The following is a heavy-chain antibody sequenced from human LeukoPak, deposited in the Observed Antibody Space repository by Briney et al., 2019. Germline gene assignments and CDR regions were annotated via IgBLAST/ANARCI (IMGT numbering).Heavy chain of an antibody. V-gene: IGHV1-8*01. J-gene: IGHJ6*02. CDR3: ARQDYGDSGGVYYYYDMDV. CDR2: MNGNSGNT. CDR1: GYTFTSYE. Sequence: ASVKVPCKASGYTFTSYEINWVRQATGQGLEWMGWMNGNSGNTDYAQKFQGRITMTWNTSISTAYMELSSLRSEDTAVYYCARQDYGDSGGVYYYYDMDVWGQGTTVTVSS. D-gene: IGHD4-17*01.